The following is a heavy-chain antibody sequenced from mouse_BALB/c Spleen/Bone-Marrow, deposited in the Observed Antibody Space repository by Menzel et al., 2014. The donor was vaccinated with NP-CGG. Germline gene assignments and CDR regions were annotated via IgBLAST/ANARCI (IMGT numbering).Heavy chain of an antibody. V-gene: IGHV1-55*01. Sequence: QVQLQQSGAELVKPGTSVKLSCKASGYNFTSYWINWVKLRPGQGLEWIGDIYPGSGSTSYNEKFKSKATLTADTSSSTAYMQLSSLASEDSALYYCARFSQLGLLAYWGQGTLVTVSA. J-gene: IGHJ3*01. CDR1: GYNFTSYW. D-gene: IGHD3-1*01. CDR3: ARFSQLGLLAY. CDR2: IYPGSGST.